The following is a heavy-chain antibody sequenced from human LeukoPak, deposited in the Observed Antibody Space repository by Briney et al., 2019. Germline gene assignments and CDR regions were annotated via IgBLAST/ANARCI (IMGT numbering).Heavy chain of an antibody. CDR3: AKPVSGGLAVTGDWFHP. CDR1: GFAFSVYA. D-gene: IGHD6-19*01. CDR2: INANSGTT. V-gene: IGHV3-23*01. J-gene: IGHJ5*01. Sequence: GGSLRLSCTASGFAFSVYAMSWLRQPPGKGLEWVSTINANSGTTSYAASVRGRFTISRDNSKNTPYLQLNTLRADDTATYYCAKPVSGGLAVTGDWFHPWGQGTLVVVSS.